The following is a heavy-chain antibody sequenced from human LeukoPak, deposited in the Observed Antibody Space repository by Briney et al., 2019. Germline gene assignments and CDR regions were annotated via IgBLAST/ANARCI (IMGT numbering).Heavy chain of an antibody. CDR1: GFTFSTYW. CDR3: ATGVPSDY. V-gene: IGHV3-7*01. D-gene: IGHD1-1*01. CDR2: IKQDGSEK. Sequence: GGSLKLSCAASGFTFSTYWMSWVRQAPGKGLEWVANIKQDGSEKYYVDSVKGRFTISRDNAKNSLYLQMNTLRAEDTAVYYCATGVPSDYWGQGTLVTVSS. J-gene: IGHJ4*02.